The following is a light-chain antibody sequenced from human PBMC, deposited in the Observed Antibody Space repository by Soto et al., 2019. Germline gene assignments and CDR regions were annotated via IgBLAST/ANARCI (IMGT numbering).Light chain of an antibody. CDR2: DAS. CDR3: QQYNDYPWT. J-gene: IGKJ1*01. Sequence: DIQMTQAPSTLSASVGDRVTITCRASQKSYSWLAWYQQKPGKAPKLLIYDASSLQSGVPSRFSGSESGTEFTLTIRSLQPDDFATYYCQQYNDYPWTFGQGTKVEIK. V-gene: IGKV1-5*01. CDR1: QKSYSW.